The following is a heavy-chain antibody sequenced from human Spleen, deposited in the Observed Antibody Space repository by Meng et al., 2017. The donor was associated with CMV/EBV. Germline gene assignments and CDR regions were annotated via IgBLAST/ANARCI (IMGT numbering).Heavy chain of an antibody. CDR2: IYYSGDS. CDR3: AREDSRYCATSSCYEVFDI. Sequence: SETLSLTCSVSGGSITSTNDYWGWIRQSPGRGLEWIGSIYYSGDSYYNPSLKSRVTISVDTSKNQFSLRLTSVTAADTAVYYCAREDSRYCATSSCYEVFDIWGQGTMVTVSS. D-gene: IGHD2-15*01. CDR1: GGSITSTNDY. J-gene: IGHJ3*02. V-gene: IGHV4-39*07.